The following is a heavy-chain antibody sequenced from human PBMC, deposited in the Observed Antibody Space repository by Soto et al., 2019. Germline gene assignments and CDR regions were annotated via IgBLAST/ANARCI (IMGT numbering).Heavy chain of an antibody. CDR1: GFAFSSFA. Sequence: EVQLLESGGGLIQPGGSLRLSCRASGFAFSSFAMSWVRQAPGKGLEWVSGISGSGGHTYYADSVRGRFTISRDNSKNTLYVQMNSLRAEDTAVYYCAKDRREVVPDNWFKFWGQGTLVTVSS. V-gene: IGHV3-23*01. CDR3: AKDRREVVPDNWFKF. J-gene: IGHJ5*01. CDR2: ISGSGGHT. D-gene: IGHD2-2*01.